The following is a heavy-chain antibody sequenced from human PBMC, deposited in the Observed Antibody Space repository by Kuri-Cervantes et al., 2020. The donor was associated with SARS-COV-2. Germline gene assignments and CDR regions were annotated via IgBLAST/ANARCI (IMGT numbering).Heavy chain of an antibody. V-gene: IGHV3-23*01. D-gene: IGHD6-19*01. CDR1: GFTFSSYA. CDR2: LSVSGGNT. CDR3: AKDLAVAGSEDDS. Sequence: SCAASGFTFSSYAMTWVRQAPGKGLEWVSSLSVSGGNTYYADSVKGRFTISRDNSRNTLYLQMNSLSAEDTAVYYCAKDLAVAGSEDDSWGQGTLVTVSS. J-gene: IGHJ4*02.